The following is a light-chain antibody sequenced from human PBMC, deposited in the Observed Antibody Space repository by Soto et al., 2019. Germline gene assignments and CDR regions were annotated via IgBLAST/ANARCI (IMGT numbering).Light chain of an antibody. CDR2: LSSDGSH. CDR3: QTWDTGARVV. V-gene: IGLV4-69*01. CDR1: SGHSSYA. Sequence: QSVLTQSPSASASLGASVKLTCTLSSGHSSYAIAWHHQQPEKGPRYLMKLSSDGSHSKGDGIPDRFSGSSSGAERYLTISSLQSEDEADYYCQTWDTGARVVFGGGTKVTVL. J-gene: IGLJ2*01.